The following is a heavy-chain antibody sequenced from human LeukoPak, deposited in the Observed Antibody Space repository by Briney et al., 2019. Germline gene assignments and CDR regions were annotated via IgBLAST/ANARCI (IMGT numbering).Heavy chain of an antibody. CDR3: ARGTGTAVY. J-gene: IGHJ4*02. Sequence: SETLSLTCTVSGGSISSYYWSWIRQPPGKGLERIGYVYYSGSTNYNPSLKSRVTISVDTSKNQFSLKLSSVTAADTAVYYCARGTGTAVYWGQGTLVTVSS. D-gene: IGHD6-19*01. CDR2: VYYSGST. CDR1: GGSISSYY. V-gene: IGHV4-59*01.